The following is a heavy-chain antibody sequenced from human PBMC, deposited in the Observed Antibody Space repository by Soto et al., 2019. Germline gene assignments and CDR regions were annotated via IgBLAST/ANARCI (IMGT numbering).Heavy chain of an antibody. J-gene: IGHJ4*02. V-gene: IGHV3-15*01. CDR1: GFTFSNAW. CDR3: VRYSIRATTGPY. D-gene: IGHD1-1*01. Sequence: GGSLRLSCAASGFTFSNAWMSWVRQAPGKGLEWVGRIKSKTDGGTTDYAAPVKGRFTISRDDSKNTLYLQMNSLKTEDTAVYYCVRYSIRATTGPYWGQGTLVTVSS. CDR2: IKSKTDGGTT.